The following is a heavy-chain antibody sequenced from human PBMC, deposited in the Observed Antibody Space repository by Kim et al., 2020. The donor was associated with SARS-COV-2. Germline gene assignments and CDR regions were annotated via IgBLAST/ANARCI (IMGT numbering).Heavy chain of an antibody. J-gene: IGHJ4*02. D-gene: IGHD2-21*01. CDR2: DDQ. CDR3: AHTTGIRADY. Sequence: DDQRYNPSLKSRLTSAKDTSKNQVVLTMTNMDPVDTATYYCAHTTGIRADYWGQGTLVTVSS. V-gene: IGHV2-5*01.